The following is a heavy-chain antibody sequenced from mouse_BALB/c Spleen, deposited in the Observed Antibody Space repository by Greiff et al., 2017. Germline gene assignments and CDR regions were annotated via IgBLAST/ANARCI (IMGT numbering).Heavy chain of an antibody. J-gene: IGHJ4*01. CDR3: ARGDAMDY. CDR2: ISSGSSTI. CDR1: GFTFSSFG. V-gene: IGHV5-17*02. Sequence: EVQRVESGGGLVQPGGSRKLSCAASGFTFSSFGMHWVRQAPEKGLEWVAYISSGSSTIYYADTVKGRFTISRDNPKNTLFLQMTSLRSEDTAMYYCARGDAMDYWGQGTSVTVSS.